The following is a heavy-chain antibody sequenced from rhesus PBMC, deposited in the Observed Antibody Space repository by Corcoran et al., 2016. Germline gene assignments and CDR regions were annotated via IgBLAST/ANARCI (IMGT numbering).Heavy chain of an antibody. CDR1: GGSLRDDYY. CDR3: SRDPYYGSSPYYFDY. Sequence: QVQLQESGPGLVKPSETLSLPCAVSGGSLRDDYYWSWIPQTPGTGLEWIGYIYGSGGGTNHNPSLKNRVTILIDTAKNQCSLKLSSVTAADTAVYYCSRDPYYGSSPYYFDYWGQGVLVTVSS. V-gene: IGHV4-106*01. CDR2: IYGSGGGT. D-gene: IGHD4-29*01. J-gene: IGHJ4*01.